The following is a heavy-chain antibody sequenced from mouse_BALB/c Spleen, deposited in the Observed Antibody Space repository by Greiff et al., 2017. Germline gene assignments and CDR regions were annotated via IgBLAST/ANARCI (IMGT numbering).Heavy chain of an antibody. CDR2: SRNKANDYTT. Sequence: DVKLVESGGGLVQPGGSLRLSCATSGFTFSDFYMEWVRQPPGKRLEWIAASRNKANDYTTEYSASVKGRFIVSRDTSQSILYLQMNALRAEDTAIYYCARDADWEGYFDYWGQGTTLTVSS. CDR1: GFTFSDFY. J-gene: IGHJ2*01. CDR3: ARDADWEGYFDY. D-gene: IGHD4-1*01. V-gene: IGHV7-1*02.